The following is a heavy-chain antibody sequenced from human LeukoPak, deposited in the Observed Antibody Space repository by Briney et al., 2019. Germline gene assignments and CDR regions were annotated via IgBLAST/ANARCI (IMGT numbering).Heavy chain of an antibody. CDR2: ISYDGSNK. Sequence: GGSLRLSCAASGFTFSSYGMHWVRQAPGKGLEWVAVISYDGSNKYYADSVKGRFTISRDNSENTLYLQMNSLRAEDTAVYYFAKLSLADSSSDYWGQGTLVTVSS. V-gene: IGHV3-30*18. D-gene: IGHD3-22*01. CDR3: AKLSLADSSSDY. J-gene: IGHJ4*02. CDR1: GFTFSSYG.